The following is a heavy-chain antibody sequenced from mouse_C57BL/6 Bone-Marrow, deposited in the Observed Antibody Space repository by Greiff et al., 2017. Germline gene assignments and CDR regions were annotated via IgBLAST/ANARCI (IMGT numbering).Heavy chain of an antibody. D-gene: IGHD2-5*01. CDR3: TRGDYSNSFDY. V-gene: IGHV1-15*01. CDR2: IDPETGGT. Sequence: VKLVESGAELVRPGASVTLSCKASGYTFTDYEMHWVKQTPVHGLEWIGAIDPETGGTAYNQKFKGKAILTADKSSSTAYMELRSLTSEDSAVYYCTRGDYSNSFDYWGQGTTLTVSS. J-gene: IGHJ2*01. CDR1: GYTFTDYE.